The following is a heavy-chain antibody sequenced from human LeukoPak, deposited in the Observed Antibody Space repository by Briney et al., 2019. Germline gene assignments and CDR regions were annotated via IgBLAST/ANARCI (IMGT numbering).Heavy chain of an antibody. V-gene: IGHV3-48*01. Sequence: GGSRRLSCAASGFTFSTYSMNWVRQAPGEGLEWVSYISLRSSTIYYADSVRGRFTISRDNAKNSLYLQMNSLRAEDTAVYYCAKDRGIQLGDYFDYWGQGTLVTVSS. CDR2: ISLRSSTI. J-gene: IGHJ4*02. D-gene: IGHD5-18*01. CDR3: AKDRGIQLGDYFDY. CDR1: GFTFSTYS.